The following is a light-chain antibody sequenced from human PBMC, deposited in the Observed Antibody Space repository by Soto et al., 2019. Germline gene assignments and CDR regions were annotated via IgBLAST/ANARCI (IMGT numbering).Light chain of an antibody. J-gene: IGLJ3*02. Sequence: SYELTQPPSVSVAPGQTASITCGGNKIGSKSVHWYQQKPGQAPVLVVFDDSDRPSGIPERFSGSNSGNTATLTISRVEAGDEADYHCQVWDSSNDHGVFGGGTQLTVL. V-gene: IGLV3-21*02. CDR1: KIGSKS. CDR3: QVWDSSNDHGV. CDR2: DDS.